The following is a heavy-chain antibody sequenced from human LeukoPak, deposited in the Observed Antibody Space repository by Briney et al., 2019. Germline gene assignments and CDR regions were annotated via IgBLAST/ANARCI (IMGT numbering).Heavy chain of an antibody. CDR1: GGSISSGSYY. Sequence: SETLSLTCTVSGGSISSGSYYWSWIRQPAGKGLEWIGRIYTSGSTNYNPSLKSRVTISVDTSKNQFSLKLSSVTAADTAVYYCARDLRVSSAFDIWGQGTMVTVSS. J-gene: IGHJ3*02. D-gene: IGHD5/OR15-5a*01. CDR3: ARDLRVSSAFDI. CDR2: IYTSGST. V-gene: IGHV4-61*02.